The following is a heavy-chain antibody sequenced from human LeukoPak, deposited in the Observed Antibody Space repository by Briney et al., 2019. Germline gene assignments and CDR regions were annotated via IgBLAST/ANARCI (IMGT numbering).Heavy chain of an antibody. V-gene: IGHV1-2*02. J-gene: IGHJ4*02. D-gene: IGHD3-22*01. CDR3: ARDLVYYDSSGYPDY. Sequence: ASVKASCKASGYTFTGYYMHWVRQAPGQGLEWMGWINPNSGGTNYAQKFQGRVTMTRDTSISTAYMELSRLRSDDAAVYYCARDLVYYDSSGYPDYWGLGTLVTVSS. CDR1: GYTFTGYY. CDR2: INPNSGGT.